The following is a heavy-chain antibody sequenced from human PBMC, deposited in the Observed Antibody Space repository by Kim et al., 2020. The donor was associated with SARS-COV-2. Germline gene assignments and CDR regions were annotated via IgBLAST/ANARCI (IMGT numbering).Heavy chain of an antibody. J-gene: IGHJ5*02. V-gene: IGHV3-23*01. CDR2: ISGSGGST. Sequence: GGSLRLSCAASGFTFSSYAMSWVRQAPGKGLEWVSAISGSGGSTYYADSVKGRFTISRDNSKNTLYLQMNSLRAEDTAVYYCAKDSDGQQQLVRGWFAPWGQGTRVTVSS. D-gene: IGHD6-13*01. CDR1: GFTFSSYA. CDR3: AKDSDGQQQLVRGWFAP.